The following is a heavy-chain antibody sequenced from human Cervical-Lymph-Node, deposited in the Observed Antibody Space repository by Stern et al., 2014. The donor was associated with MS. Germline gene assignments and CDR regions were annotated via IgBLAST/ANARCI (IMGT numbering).Heavy chain of an antibody. V-gene: IGHV1-18*01. D-gene: IGHD2-15*01. Sequence: QVQLVQSGAEVKKPGASVKVSCKASGYTFTSYGISWVRQAPGQGLEWMGWISAYNGNPNYAQKLQGRVTMTTDTSTSTAYMELRSLRSDDTAVDYCARAFGYCSGGSCYSEAYFDYWGQGTLVTVSS. CDR3: ARAFGYCSGGSCYSEAYFDY. J-gene: IGHJ4*02. CDR1: GYTFTSYG. CDR2: ISAYNGNP.